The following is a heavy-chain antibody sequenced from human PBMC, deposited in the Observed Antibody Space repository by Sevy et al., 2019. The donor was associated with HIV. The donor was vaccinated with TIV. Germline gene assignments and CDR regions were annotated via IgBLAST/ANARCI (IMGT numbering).Heavy chain of an antibody. CDR1: GFTFSKIG. Sequence: GGSLRLSCAASGFTFSKIGMHWVRQAPGKGLEWVAVISNDGSDKQYADAVKGRFTISRENSKDTLCLQMNSLRLEDSAVYYCANSRGRFEGSSWLYYYYLMDVWGQGTTVTVSS. D-gene: IGHD6-13*01. J-gene: IGHJ6*02. CDR2: ISNDGSDK. V-gene: IGHV3-30*18. CDR3: ANSRGRFEGSSWLYYYYLMDV.